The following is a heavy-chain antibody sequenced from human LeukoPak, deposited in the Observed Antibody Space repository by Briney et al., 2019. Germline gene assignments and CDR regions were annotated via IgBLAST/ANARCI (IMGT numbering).Heavy chain of an antibody. CDR2: IGGST. D-gene: IGHD3-10*01. CDR3: ARGMVRGVIITSEMYFDY. CDR1: GYTFSNYY. J-gene: IGHJ4*02. Sequence: ASVKVSCKASGYTFSNYYIHWVRQAPGQGLEWMGIIGGSTNYAQKFQGRVSITADESTSTAYMELSSLRSEDTAVYYCARGMVRGVIITSEMYFDYWGQGTLVTVSS. V-gene: IGHV1-46*01.